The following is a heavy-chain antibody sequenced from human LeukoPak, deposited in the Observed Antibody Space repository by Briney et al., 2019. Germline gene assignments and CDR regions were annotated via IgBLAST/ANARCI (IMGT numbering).Heavy chain of an antibody. J-gene: IGHJ4*02. CDR2: IYSGGGT. D-gene: IGHD6-13*01. CDR3: ARDPPGIAASVSGG. V-gene: IGHV3-53*01. Sequence: PGGSLRLSCKASGFTVSNNYMIWVRQAPGKGLEWVALIYSGGGTQYADSVKGRFTISRDNSRNTLYLQMSSLRVEDTAVYYCARDPPGIAASVSGGWGQGILVTVSS. CDR1: GFTVSNNY.